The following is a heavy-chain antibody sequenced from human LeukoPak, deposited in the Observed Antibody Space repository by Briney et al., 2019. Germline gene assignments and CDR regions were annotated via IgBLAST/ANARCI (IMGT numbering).Heavy chain of an antibody. CDR2: ISGSGGST. J-gene: IGHJ4*02. CDR3: AAKDYGPFDY. CDR1: GFTFSSYA. Sequence: GGSLRLSCAASGFTFSSYAMSWVRQAPGKRLEWVSAISGSGGSTYYADSVKGRFTISRDNSKNTLYLQMNSLRAEDTAVYYCAAKDYGPFDYWGQGTLVTVSS. V-gene: IGHV3-23*01. D-gene: IGHD4/OR15-4a*01.